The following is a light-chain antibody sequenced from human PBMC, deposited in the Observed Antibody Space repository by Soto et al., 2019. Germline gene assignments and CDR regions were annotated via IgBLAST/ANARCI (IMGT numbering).Light chain of an antibody. CDR2: AAS. CDR3: QQSHSTPLT. Sequence: DLQVTQSPSSLSASVGDTVTITCRASQTITSYLNWYQQKPGKAPRLLIYAASALHTGVPSRFSGPGSWAGFRSSIPNPPPDDFATYYCQQSHSTPLTFGGGTKVEVK. V-gene: IGKV1-39*01. CDR1: QTITSY. J-gene: IGKJ4*01.